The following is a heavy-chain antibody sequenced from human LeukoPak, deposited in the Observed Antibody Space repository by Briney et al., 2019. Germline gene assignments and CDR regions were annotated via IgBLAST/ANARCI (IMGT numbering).Heavy chain of an antibody. V-gene: IGHV3-23*01. CDR3: ALDIVLEQYYYYGLDV. Sequence: GGSLRLSCAASGFTFSSYAMSWVRQAPGKGLEWVSAISGSGGSTYYADSVKGRFTISRDNSKNTLYLQMNSLRAEDTAVYNCALDIVLEQYYYYGLDVWGQGTTVTASS. CDR2: ISGSGGST. D-gene: IGHD2-2*01. CDR1: GFTFSSYA. J-gene: IGHJ6*02.